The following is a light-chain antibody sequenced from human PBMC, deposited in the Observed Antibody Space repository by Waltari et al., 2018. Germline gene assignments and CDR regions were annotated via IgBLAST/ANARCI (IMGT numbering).Light chain of an antibody. V-gene: IGLV2-23*02. CDR2: EVT. CDR3: CSYTSIGPVL. Sequence: QSALTQPASVSGSPGQSIAISCIGTSSDVGANNFLSWYQQHPGRASKLMIHEVTKRPSGVSTRFSGSKSGNTASLTISGLQAEDEADYYCCSYTSIGPVLIGGGTKVTVL. J-gene: IGLJ2*01. CDR1: SSDVGANNF.